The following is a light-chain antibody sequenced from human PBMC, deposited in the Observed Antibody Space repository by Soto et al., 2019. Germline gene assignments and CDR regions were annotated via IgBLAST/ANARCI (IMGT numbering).Light chain of an antibody. V-gene: IGKV1-39*01. CDR1: QSITSY. CDR3: QQSASTPQT. CDR2: AAS. J-gene: IGKJ4*01. Sequence: MTQSPATLSASVGDRVTITCRASQSITSYLNWYQQTTGKAPKLLIYAASSLQSGVPSRFSGRGSGTDFTLTLSSLQTEDFSTYYCQQSASTPQTFGGGTKVDIK.